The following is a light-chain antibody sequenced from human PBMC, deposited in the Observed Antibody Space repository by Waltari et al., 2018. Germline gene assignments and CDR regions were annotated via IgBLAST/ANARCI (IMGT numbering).Light chain of an antibody. J-gene: IGKJ4*01. CDR2: DAS. CDR3: QQRSSWPLT. CDR1: QSVGNS. V-gene: IGKV3-11*01. Sequence: DIVLTQSPVTLSLSPGDRATLSCRASQSVGNSLAWYKLKPGQAPTLLIYDASTKATGIPARFSGSGSGTDFTLTITYLAPEDFAVYYCQQRSSWPLTFGGGTTVEIK.